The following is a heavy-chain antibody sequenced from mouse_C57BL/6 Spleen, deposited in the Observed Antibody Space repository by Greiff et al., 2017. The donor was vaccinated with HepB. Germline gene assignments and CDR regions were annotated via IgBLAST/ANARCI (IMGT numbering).Heavy chain of an antibody. Sequence: QVQLKESGAELARPGASVKMSCKASGYTFTSYTMHWVKQRPGQGLEWIGYINPSSGYTKYNQKFKDKATLTADKSSSTAYMQLSSLTSEDSAVYYCARSGTNWGGLYAMDYWGQGTSVTVSS. V-gene: IGHV1-4*01. J-gene: IGHJ4*01. CDR1: GYTFTSYT. D-gene: IGHD4-1*01. CDR2: INPSSGYT. CDR3: ARSGTNWGGLYAMDY.